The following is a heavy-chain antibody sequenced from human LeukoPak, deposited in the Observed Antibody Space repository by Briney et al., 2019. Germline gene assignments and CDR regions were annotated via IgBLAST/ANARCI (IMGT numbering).Heavy chain of an antibody. Sequence: ASVKVSCKASGYTFTGYYMHWVRQAPGQGLEWMGRINPNSGGTNYAQTFQGRVTMTRDTSISTAYMELSRLRSDDTAVYYCARDRAHYDILRLRFDPWGQGTLVTVSS. D-gene: IGHD3-9*01. V-gene: IGHV1-2*06. J-gene: IGHJ5*02. CDR1: GYTFTGYY. CDR2: INPNSGGT. CDR3: ARDRAHYDILRLRFDP.